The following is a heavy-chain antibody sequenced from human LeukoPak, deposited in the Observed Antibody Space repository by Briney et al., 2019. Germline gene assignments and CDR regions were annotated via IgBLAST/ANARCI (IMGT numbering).Heavy chain of an antibody. J-gene: IGHJ4*02. CDR2: IGSDGDKK. CDR1: GFTFSDFG. D-gene: IGHD6-19*01. Sequence: QPGGSLRLSCAATGFTFSDFGMHWVRQAPGKGLEWVAFIGSDGDKKYYVDSVRGRFTISGDDSKNTLSLQMSSLKTDDTAVYYCAKDRRASSGVGYLDYWGQGTLVTVSS. V-gene: IGHV3-30*02. CDR3: AKDRRASSGVGYLDY.